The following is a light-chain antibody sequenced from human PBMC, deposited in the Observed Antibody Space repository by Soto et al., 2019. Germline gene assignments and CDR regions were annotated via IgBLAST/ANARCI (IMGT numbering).Light chain of an antibody. CDR1: QSVSSY. J-gene: IGKJ1*01. Sequence: ESVLTQSPATLSLSPGERATLSCRASQSVSSYLAWYQQKPGQAPRLLIYDASNRATGIPARFSGSGSGTDFTLTISSLEPEDFAVYYCQQRSNWPPTWTFGQGTKGEIK. V-gene: IGKV3-11*01. CDR3: QQRSNWPPTWT. CDR2: DAS.